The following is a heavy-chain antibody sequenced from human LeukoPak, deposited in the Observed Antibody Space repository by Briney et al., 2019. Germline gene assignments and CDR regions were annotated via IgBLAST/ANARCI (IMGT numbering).Heavy chain of an antibody. J-gene: IGHJ3*02. CDR1: GGSITSYY. Sequence: PSETLSLTCTVSGGSITSYYWSWIQQPAGKGLEWIGRIYTTGITHYNPSLRGRVSLSVDTSKNQFSLTLNSATAADTAVYYCARGIAVAGTVAFDIWGQGTKVTVSS. CDR2: IYTTGIT. CDR3: ARGIAVAGTVAFDI. V-gene: IGHV4-4*07. D-gene: IGHD6-19*01.